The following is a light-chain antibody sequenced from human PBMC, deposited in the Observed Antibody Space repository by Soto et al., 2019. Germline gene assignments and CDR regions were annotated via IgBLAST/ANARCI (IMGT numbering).Light chain of an antibody. J-gene: IGLJ2*01. Sequence: QSALTQPASVSGSPGQSITISCTGTSSDVGGYNYVSWYQQHPGKAPKLMIYDVINRPSGVSNRFSGSKSGNTASLTISGLQAEDEADYYCNSYTSSSTRVFGGGTKLTVL. CDR1: SSDVGGYNY. CDR2: DVI. V-gene: IGLV2-14*01. CDR3: NSYTSSSTRV.